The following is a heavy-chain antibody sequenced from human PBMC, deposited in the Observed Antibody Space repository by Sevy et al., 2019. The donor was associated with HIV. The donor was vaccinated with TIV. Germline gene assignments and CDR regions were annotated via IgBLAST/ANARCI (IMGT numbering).Heavy chain of an antibody. J-gene: IGHJ3*02. D-gene: IGHD1-26*01. V-gene: IGHV3-11*01. CDR1: GFTFSDYY. CDR2: ISSSGSTI. CDR3: ARDGGVVGATRFDAFDI. Sequence: GGSLRLSCAASGFTFSDYYMSWIRQAPGKGLEWVSYISSSGSTIYYAEPVKGGFTISRDNAKNSLYLQMNRLRAEDTAVYYCARDGGVVGATRFDAFDIWGQGTMVTVSS.